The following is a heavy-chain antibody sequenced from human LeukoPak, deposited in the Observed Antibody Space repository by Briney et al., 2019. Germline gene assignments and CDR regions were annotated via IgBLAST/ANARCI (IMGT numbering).Heavy chain of an antibody. J-gene: IGHJ4*02. V-gene: IGHV3-30*03. CDR2: ISYDGSNK. Sequence: PGRSLRLSCAASGFTFSSYGMHWVRQAPGKGLEWVAVISYDGSNKYYADSVKGRFTISRDNSKNTLYPQMNSLRAEDTAVYYCASLGATTVFGYWGQGTLVTVSS. CDR1: GFTFSSYG. CDR3: ASLGATTVFGY. D-gene: IGHD1-26*01.